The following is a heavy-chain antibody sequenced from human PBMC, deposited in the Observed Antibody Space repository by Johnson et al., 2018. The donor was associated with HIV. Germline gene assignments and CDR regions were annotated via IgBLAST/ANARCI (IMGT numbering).Heavy chain of an antibody. CDR1: GFTFSSYA. CDR2: ISYDGSNK. J-gene: IGHJ3*02. V-gene: IGHV3-30-3*01. CDR3: AKGQVARGPLDI. D-gene: IGHD2-15*01. Sequence: QVQLVESGGGVVQPGRSLRLSCAASGFTFSSYAMHWVRQAPGKGLEWVAVISYDGSNKYYADSVKGRFTISRDNSKNTLFLQMNSLRPEDTAVYYCAKGQVARGPLDIWGQGTMVTVSS.